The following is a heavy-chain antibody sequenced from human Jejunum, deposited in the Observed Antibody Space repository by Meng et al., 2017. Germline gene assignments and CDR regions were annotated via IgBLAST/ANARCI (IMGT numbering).Heavy chain of an antibody. CDR1: GGSFGTSY. CDR3: ARGRSIDFRLAKYDY. J-gene: IGHJ4*02. V-gene: IGHV4-34*01. Sequence: QLHLCGAGLLNPPATLSLTCAVKGGSFGTSYRTWFRQSPEKGLGWIGEINRSGSTSSNPSLKSRVAISMDTSKNQFFLRLDSVTAADTAVYYCARGRSIDFRLAKYDYWGQGTLVTVSS. CDR2: INRSGST. D-gene: IGHD3-3*01.